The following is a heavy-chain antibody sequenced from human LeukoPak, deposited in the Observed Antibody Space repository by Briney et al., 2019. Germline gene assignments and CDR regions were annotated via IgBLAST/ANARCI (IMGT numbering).Heavy chain of an antibody. CDR1: GFTFDDYA. D-gene: IGHD6-13*01. V-gene: IGHV3-9*01. J-gene: IGHJ1*01. CDR3: AKDSIAAAGTLNFQH. CDR2: ISWNSGSI. Sequence: GRSLRLSCAASGFTFDDYAMHWVRQAPGKGLEWVSGISWNSGSIGYADSVKGRFTISRDNAKNSLYLQMNSLRAEDTALYYCAKDSIAAAGTLNFQHWGQGTLVTVSS.